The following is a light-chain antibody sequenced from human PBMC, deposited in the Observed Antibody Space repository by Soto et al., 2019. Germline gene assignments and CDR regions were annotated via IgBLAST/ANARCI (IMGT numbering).Light chain of an antibody. CDR3: ETVDSNTHTV. V-gene: IGLV4-60*02. CDR1: SGHSSYI. Sequence: QSVLTQSSSASASLGSSVKLTCTLSSGHSSYIIAWHQQQPGKAPRYLMKLEGSGSYNKGSGVPDRFSGSSSEADRYLTISHLHFEDEADYCSETVDSNTHTVFGGGTKVTVL. CDR2: LEGSGSY. J-gene: IGLJ3*02.